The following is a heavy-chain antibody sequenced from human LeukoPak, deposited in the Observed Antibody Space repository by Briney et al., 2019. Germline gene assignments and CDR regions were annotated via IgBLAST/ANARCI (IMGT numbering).Heavy chain of an antibody. V-gene: IGHV3-53*01. CDR1: GFTVSSNY. J-gene: IGHJ3*02. CDR3: ARESSGTLIDAFDI. CDR2: IYSGGST. Sequence: GGSLRLSCAASGFTVSSNYMSWVRQAPGKGLERVSVIYSGGSTYYADSVKGRFTISRDNSKNTLYLQMNSLRAEDTAVYYCARESSGTLIDAFDIWGQGTMVTVSS. D-gene: IGHD3-22*01.